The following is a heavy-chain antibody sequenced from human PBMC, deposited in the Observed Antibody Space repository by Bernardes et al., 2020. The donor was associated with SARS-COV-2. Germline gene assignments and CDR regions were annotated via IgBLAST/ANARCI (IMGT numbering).Heavy chain of an antibody. CDR2: ISPKSGAT. CDR3: AGRITLFGVITGFFDR. Sequence: ASVKVSCKASGYTFSDYYTHWLRQAPGQGLEWMGWISPKSGATNHAQKFQGRVTMTRDTSISTDYMELSRLRSDDTAVYYCAGRITLFGVITGFFDRWGQGTLVTVSS. J-gene: IGHJ4*02. D-gene: IGHD3-3*01. V-gene: IGHV1-2*02. CDR1: GYTFSDYY.